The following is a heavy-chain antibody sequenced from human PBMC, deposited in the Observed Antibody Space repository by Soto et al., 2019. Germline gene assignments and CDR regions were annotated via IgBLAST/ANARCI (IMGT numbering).Heavy chain of an antibody. CDR1: GYSFNRYW. CDR2: IYPGDSDT. J-gene: IGHJ6*02. CDR3: AGGGVRGVITRTRDYYGMDV. Sequence: GESLKISCKGSGYSFNRYWIGWGGQMPGKSLEWMGIIYPGDSDTRYSPSFQGQVTISADKSISTAYLQWSSLKASDTAMYYCAGGGVRGVITRTRDYYGMDVWGQGTTVTVSS. V-gene: IGHV5-51*01. D-gene: IGHD3-10*01.